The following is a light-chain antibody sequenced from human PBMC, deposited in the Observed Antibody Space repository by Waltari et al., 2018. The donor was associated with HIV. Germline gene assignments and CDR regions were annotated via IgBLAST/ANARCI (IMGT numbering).Light chain of an antibody. CDR2: KAS. CDR3: HQYKSYST. V-gene: IGKV1-5*03. CDR1: QSISSW. J-gene: IGKJ1*01. Sequence: DIQMTQSPSTLSASVGDRVTITCRTSQSISSWLAWYQQKPGKAPKLLIYKASSLESGVPSRFSGSGSGTEFTLTITSLQPEDFATYFCHQYKSYSTFGQGTKVEI.